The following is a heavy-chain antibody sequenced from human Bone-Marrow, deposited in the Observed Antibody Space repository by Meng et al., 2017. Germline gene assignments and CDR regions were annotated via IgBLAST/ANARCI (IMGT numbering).Heavy chain of an antibody. CDR3: AASPGWWRIDS. J-gene: IGHJ4*02. V-gene: IGHV4-4*02. Sequence: QVGLQESGPGRVKPSGTLSLPCGVSGASVSSGYWWTWVRQPPGKGLEWICEFHHSGTTNYNPSLRSRVTISVDTSKNQFSLRLTSVTAADTAVYYCAASPGWWRIDSWGQGTLVTVSS. CDR1: GASVSSGYW. D-gene: IGHD6-19*01. CDR2: FHHSGTT.